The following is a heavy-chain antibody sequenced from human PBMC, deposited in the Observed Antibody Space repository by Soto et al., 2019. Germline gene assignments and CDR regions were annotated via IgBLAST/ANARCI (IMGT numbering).Heavy chain of an antibody. CDR1: GGSFSSYY. J-gene: IGHJ5*02. CDR2: IYYSGST. CDR3: ARRRHITMVRGVIGWFDP. Sequence: SETLSLTCTVSGGSFSSYYWSWIRQPPGKGLEWIGYIYYSGSTNYNPSLKSRVTISVDTSKNQFSLKLSSVTAADTAVYYCARRRHITMVRGVIGWFDPWGQGTLVTVSS. D-gene: IGHD3-10*01. V-gene: IGHV4-59*08.